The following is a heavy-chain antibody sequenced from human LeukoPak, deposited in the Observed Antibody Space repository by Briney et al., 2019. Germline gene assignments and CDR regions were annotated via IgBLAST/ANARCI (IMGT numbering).Heavy chain of an antibody. Sequence: ASVKVSCKASGGTFSSYAISWVRQAPGQGLEWMGRIIPILGIANYAQKFQGRVTITADKSTSTAYMELSGLRSEDTAVYYCAGDLGWEPLEWFDPWGRGTLVTVSS. CDR3: AGDLGWEPLEWFDP. CDR2: IIPILGIA. V-gene: IGHV1-69*04. D-gene: IGHD2-15*01. CDR1: GGTFSSYA. J-gene: IGHJ5*02.